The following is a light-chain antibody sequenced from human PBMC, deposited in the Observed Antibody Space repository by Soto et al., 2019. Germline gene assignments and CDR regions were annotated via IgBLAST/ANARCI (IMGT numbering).Light chain of an antibody. V-gene: IGLV2-14*01. CDR1: SSDVGGYNY. CDR2: EVS. J-gene: IGLJ1*01. CDR3: CSYTSNSSHV. Sequence: QSALTQPASGSGSPAQSITISCTGTSSDVGGYNYVSWYQHHPGKAPKLIIYEVSYRPSGVSNRFSGSKSGNTASLTISGLQADDEADYYCCSYTSNSSHVFATGTKAIVL.